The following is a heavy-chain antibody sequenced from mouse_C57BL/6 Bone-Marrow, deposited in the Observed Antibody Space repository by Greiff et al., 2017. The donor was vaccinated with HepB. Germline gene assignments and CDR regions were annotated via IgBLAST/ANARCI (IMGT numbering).Heavy chain of an antibody. Sequence: EVKLEESGPGLVKPSQSLSLTCSVTGYSITSGYYWNWIRQFPGNKLEWMGYISYDGSNNYNPSLKNRISITRDTSKNQFFLKLNSVTTEDTATYYCARDNGSSYVAMDYWGQGTSVTVSS. J-gene: IGHJ4*01. CDR1: GYSITSGYY. V-gene: IGHV3-6*01. D-gene: IGHD1-1*01. CDR3: ARDNGSSYVAMDY. CDR2: ISYDGSN.